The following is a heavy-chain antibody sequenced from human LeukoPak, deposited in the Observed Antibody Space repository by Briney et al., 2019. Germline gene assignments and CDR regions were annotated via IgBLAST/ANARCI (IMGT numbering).Heavy chain of an antibody. CDR1: GFTLSSSW. V-gene: IGHV3-7*01. J-gene: IGHJ4*02. D-gene: IGHD5-18*01. Sequence: PGGSLRLSCTASGFTLSSSWMSWVRQPPGRGLEWVASIKQDGSQKYYVDSVKGRFTISRDNAKTSLYLQMNSLRVEDTAVYYCARDLSGVTGYTYGRGIDYWGQGTLVTVSS. CDR2: IKQDGSQK. CDR3: ARDLSGVTGYTYGRGIDY.